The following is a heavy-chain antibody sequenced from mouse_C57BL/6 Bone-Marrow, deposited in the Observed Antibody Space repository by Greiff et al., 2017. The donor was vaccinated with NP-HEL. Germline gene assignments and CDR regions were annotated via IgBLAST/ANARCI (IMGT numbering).Heavy chain of an antibody. D-gene: IGHD2-5*01. J-gene: IGHJ4*01. V-gene: IGHV3-3*01. CDR2: TFYSGIT. CDR3: ARGGSNYGYYYAMDY. CDR1: GFSINSDCY. Sequence: EVHLVESGPSLVRPSQTLSLTCTVTGFSINSDCYWIWIRQFPGNKLEYIGYTFYSGITYYNPSLESRTYITRDTSKNQFSLKLSSVTTEDTATYYCARGGSNYGYYYAMDYWGQGTSVTVSS.